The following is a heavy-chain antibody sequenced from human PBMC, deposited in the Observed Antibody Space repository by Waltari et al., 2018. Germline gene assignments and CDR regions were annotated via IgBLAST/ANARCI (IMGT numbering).Heavy chain of an antibody. CDR3: VTGSVDSRSWYEFDY. V-gene: IGHV4-59*01. D-gene: IGHD6-13*01. J-gene: IGHJ4*02. CDR2: IYYNGYT. CDR1: DVSLGKSY. Sequence: QVQLQESGPGLVKPSATLSLTCTVSDVSLGKSYWTWIRQSPGMGLEWIGYIYYNGYTIYNPSLKSRITISLDTSKSQFSLSLYSVTAADTAVYYCVTGSVDSRSWYEFDYWGQGTLVTV.